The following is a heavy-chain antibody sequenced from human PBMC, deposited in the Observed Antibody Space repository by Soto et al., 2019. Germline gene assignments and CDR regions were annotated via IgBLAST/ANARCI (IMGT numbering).Heavy chain of an antibody. J-gene: IGHJ4*02. Sequence: PVGSLRLSCAACGFSFCSYAMHGFRQAPGKGLEWVAVISYDGSNKYYADSVKGRFTISRDNSKNTLYLQMNSLRAEDTAVYDCARDFFLVPGFDCWGQGTLVPVSS. D-gene: IGHD2-8*02. V-gene: IGHV3-30-3*01. CDR3: ARDFFLVPGFDC. CDR2: ISYDGSNK. CDR1: GFSFCSYA.